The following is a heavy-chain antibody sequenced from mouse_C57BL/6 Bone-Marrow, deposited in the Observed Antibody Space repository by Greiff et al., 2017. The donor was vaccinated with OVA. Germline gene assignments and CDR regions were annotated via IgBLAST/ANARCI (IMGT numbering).Heavy chain of an antibody. CDR3: ARSYYAWFAY. D-gene: IGHD1-1*01. J-gene: IGHJ3*01. CDR1: GYTFTSYT. CDR2: INPSSGYT. V-gene: IGHV1-4*01. Sequence: QVHVKQSGAELARPGASVKMSCKASGYTFTSYTMHWVKQRPGQGLEWIGYINPSSGYTKYNQKFKDKATLTADKSSSTAYMQLSSLTSEDSAVYYCARSYYAWFAYWGQGTLVTVSA.